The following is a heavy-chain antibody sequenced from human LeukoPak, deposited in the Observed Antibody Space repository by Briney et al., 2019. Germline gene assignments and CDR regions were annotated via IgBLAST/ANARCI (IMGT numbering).Heavy chain of an antibody. J-gene: IGHJ5*01. D-gene: IGHD3-10*01. CDR3: ARHIYGNDWFDP. CDR2: IYYSGST. CDR1: GVSISSYY. V-gene: IGHV4-59*08. Sequence: PSETLSLTCTVSGVSISSYYWSWIRQPPGKGLEWIGYIYYSGSTNYNPSLKSRVTISVDTSKNQFSLKLSSVTAADTAVYYCARHIYGNDWFDPWGQGTLVTVSS.